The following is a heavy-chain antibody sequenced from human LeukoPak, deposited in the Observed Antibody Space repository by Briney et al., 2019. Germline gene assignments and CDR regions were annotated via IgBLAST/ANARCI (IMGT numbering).Heavy chain of an antibody. CDR3: AREVAAAGYFDY. D-gene: IGHD6-13*01. Sequence: GGSLRLSCAASGFTFSSYSMNWVRQAPGKGLEWVAAISSNSSYIYYADSVKGRSRISRDNAQNSLYLKMNSERAAEKAVYYCAREVAAAGYFDYWGQGTLVTVSS. CDR2: ISSNSSYI. J-gene: IGHJ4*02. CDR1: GFTFSSYS. V-gene: IGHV3-21*01.